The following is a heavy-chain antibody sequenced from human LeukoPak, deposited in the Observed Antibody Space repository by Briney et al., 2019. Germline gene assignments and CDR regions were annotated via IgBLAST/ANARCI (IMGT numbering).Heavy chain of an antibody. Sequence: PGGSLRLSCAASGFTFTSYAMSWVRQAPGKGLEWVSAISGSGYSAYYADSVKGRFTISRDNSKNTVNLQMNSLRIEDTAVYYCAIISYDYWGQGTLVTVSS. CDR3: AIISYDY. V-gene: IGHV3-23*01. J-gene: IGHJ4*02. D-gene: IGHD3-3*02. CDR1: GFTFTSYA. CDR2: ISGSGYSA.